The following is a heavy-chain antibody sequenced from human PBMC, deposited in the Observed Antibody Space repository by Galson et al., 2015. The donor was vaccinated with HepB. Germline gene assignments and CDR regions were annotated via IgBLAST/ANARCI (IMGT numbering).Heavy chain of an antibody. CDR1: GFTFISYH. CDR2: MWADKSQE. CDR3: ARDPRDGMYHLDY. J-gene: IGHJ4*02. V-gene: IGHV3-33*01. Sequence: SLRLSCAASGFTFISYHIHWVRQAPGRGLEWLAVMWADKSQEFYADSVKGRFTISRDNSKNTVYLQINSLSVDDTAGYYCARDPRDGMYHLDYWGQGTLVTVSS. D-gene: IGHD5-24*01.